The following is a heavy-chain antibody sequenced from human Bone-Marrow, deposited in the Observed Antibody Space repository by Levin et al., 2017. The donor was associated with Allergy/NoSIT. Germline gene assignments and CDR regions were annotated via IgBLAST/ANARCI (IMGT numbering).Heavy chain of an antibody. D-gene: IGHD3-22*01. V-gene: IGHV4-30-4*01. J-gene: IGHJ4*02. Sequence: SETLSLTCTVSGDAINNANNYWTWIRQTPGKGLEWIGYIYRTGTTNYNPSLENRLTMLVDTSKIQFSLQLTSVTAADTAVYYCARDTYDSTGHPGAYDSWGQGTLVTVSS. CDR1: GDAINNANNY. CDR2: IYRTGTT. CDR3: ARDTYDSTGHPGAYDS.